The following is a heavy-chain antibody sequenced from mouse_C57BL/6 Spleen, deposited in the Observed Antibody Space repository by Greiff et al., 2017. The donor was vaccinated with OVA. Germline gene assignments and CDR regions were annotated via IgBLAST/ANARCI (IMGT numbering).Heavy chain of an antibody. CDR2: ILGGGST. D-gene: IGHD2-4*01. J-gene: IGHJ4*01. V-gene: IGHV2-9*01. Sequence: LMESGPGLVAPSQSLSITCTVSGFSLTSYGVDWVRQPPGKGLEWLGVILGGGSTNYNSALMSRLSISKDNSKSQVFLKTNRLQTDDTAMYYCAKHNDDDGDYYAMDYWGQGTSVTVSS. CDR1: GFSLTSYG. CDR3: AKHNDDDGDYYAMDY.